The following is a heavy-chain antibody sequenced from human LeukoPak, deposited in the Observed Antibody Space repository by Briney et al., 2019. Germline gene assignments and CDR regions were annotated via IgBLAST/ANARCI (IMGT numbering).Heavy chain of an antibody. V-gene: IGHV3-7*01. D-gene: IGHD3-3*01. CDR2: IKEDGSEK. Sequence: PGGSLRLSCAGSGFSFTSHWMSWVRQAPAKGLEWVANIKEDGSEKYYVDSVKGRFTISRDNAKNSLSLQMNSLGAEDTAVYYCARGVGWFDPWGQGTLVTVSS. CDR3: ARGVGWFDP. CDR1: GFSFTSHW. J-gene: IGHJ5*02.